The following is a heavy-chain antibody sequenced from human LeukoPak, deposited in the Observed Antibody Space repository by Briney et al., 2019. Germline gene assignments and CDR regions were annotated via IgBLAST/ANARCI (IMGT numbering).Heavy chain of an antibody. V-gene: IGHV5-51*01. J-gene: IGHJ3*02. CDR1: GYSFTSYW. D-gene: IGHD3-10*01. Sequence: GESLKISCKGSGYSFTSYWIGWVRQMPGKGLEWMGIIHPADSDTRYSPSFQGQVTISADKSISTAYLQWSSLKASDTAMYYCARPYYYGSGTYAFDIWGQGTMVTVSS. CDR2: IHPADSDT. CDR3: ARPYYYGSGTYAFDI.